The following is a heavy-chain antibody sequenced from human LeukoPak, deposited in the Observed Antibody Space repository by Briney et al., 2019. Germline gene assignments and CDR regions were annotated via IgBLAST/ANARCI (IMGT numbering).Heavy chain of an antibody. D-gene: IGHD2/OR15-2a*01. CDR1: GFTFSSYE. V-gene: IGHV3-48*03. CDR2: ISGSGGST. Sequence: GGSLRLSCSASGFTFSSYEMNWVRQAPGKGLEWVSSISGSGGSTYYADSVKGRFTISRDNSKNSLYLQMNSLRAEDTAVYYCARVSILIVPYYAFDMWGEGTMVTVSS. J-gene: IGHJ3*02. CDR3: ARVSILIVPYYAFDM.